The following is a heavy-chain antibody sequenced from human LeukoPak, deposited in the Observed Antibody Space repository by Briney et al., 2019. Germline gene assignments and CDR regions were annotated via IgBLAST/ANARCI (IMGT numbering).Heavy chain of an antibody. V-gene: IGHV3-21*01. J-gene: IGHJ4*02. D-gene: IGHD6-19*01. CDR2: ISSSSSYI. CDR3: ARVWAQWLAYFDY. CDR1: GFTFSSYS. Sequence: SGGSLRLSCAASGFTFSSYSMNWVRQAPGKGLEWVLSISSSSSYIYYADSVKGRFTISRDNAKNSLYLQMNSLRAEDTAVYYCARVWAQWLAYFDYWGQGTLVTVSS.